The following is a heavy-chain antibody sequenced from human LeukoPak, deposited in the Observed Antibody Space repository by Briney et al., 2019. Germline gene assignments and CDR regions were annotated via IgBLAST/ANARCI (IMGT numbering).Heavy chain of an antibody. D-gene: IGHD6-13*01. CDR3: ARCEGEERIAEGFTYYYYYYMDV. Sequence: SETLSLTCTVSGGSISSYYWSWIRQPAGKGLEWIGRIYTSGSTNYNPSLKSRVTMSVDTSKNQFSLKLSSVTAADTAVYYCARCEGEERIAEGFTYYYYYYMDVWGKGTTVTVSS. V-gene: IGHV4-4*07. CDR2: IYTSGST. CDR1: GGSISSYY. J-gene: IGHJ6*03.